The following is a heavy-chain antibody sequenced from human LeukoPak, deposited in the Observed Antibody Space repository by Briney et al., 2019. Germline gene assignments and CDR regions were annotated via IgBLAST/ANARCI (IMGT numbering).Heavy chain of an antibody. CDR3: ARFVSGYSNYPHFDY. J-gene: IGHJ4*02. CDR2: ISTTAGST. CDR1: GFTFSSYA. V-gene: IGHV3-23*01. D-gene: IGHD4-11*01. Sequence: GGSLRLSCAASGFTFSSYAMSWVRQSPGKGLEWVSAISTTAGSTYNADSVKGRFTISRDNSKNTLYLQMNSLRAEDTAIYYCARFVSGYSNYPHFDYWGQGTLVTVSS.